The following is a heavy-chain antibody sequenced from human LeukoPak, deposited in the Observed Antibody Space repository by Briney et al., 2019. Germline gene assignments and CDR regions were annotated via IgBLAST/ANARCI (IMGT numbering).Heavy chain of an antibody. Sequence: PGGSLRLPCAASGFTFSSYAMNWVRQAPGKGLEWVSAISGSGGSTYYADSVKGRFTISRDNSKNTLYLQMNSLRAEDTAVYYCATPMTTVTEGDYWGQGTLVTVSS. CDR2: ISGSGGST. D-gene: IGHD4-17*01. V-gene: IGHV3-23*01. J-gene: IGHJ4*02. CDR1: GFTFSSYA. CDR3: ATPMTTVTEGDY.